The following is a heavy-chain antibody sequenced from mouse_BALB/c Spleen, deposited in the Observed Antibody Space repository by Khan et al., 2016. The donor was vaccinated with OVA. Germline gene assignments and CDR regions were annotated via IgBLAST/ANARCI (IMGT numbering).Heavy chain of an antibody. CDR2: ISYSDST. CDR3: ARGNYYGYAMDY. CDR1: GYSITSYYA. D-gene: IGHD1-1*01. Sequence: QLEESGPGLVKPSQSLSLTCTVTGYSITSYYAWNWIRQFPGNKLEWMGYISYSDSTSYNPSLQSRISITRDTSKNQFFLQLNSVTTEDTATXYCARGNYYGYAMDYWGQGTSVTVSS. J-gene: IGHJ4*01. V-gene: IGHV3-2*02.